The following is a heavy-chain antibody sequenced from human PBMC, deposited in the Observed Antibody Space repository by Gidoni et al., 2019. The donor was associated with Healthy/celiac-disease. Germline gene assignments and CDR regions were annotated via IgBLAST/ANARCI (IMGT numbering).Heavy chain of an antibody. CDR3: AREYDYVWGSYRTNDY. V-gene: IGHV3-48*01. CDR1: GFTFSSYS. Sequence: DVQLVESGGGLVQPGGSLRLSCAASGFTFSSYSMNWGRQAPGKGLEWVSYISSSSSTIYYADSVKGRFTISRDNAKNSLYLQMNSLRAEDTAVYYCAREYDYVWGSYRTNDYWGQGTLVTVSS. J-gene: IGHJ4*02. D-gene: IGHD3-16*02. CDR2: ISSSSSTI.